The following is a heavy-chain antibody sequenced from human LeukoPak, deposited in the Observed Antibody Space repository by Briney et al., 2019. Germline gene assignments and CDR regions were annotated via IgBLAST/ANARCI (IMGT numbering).Heavy chain of an antibody. CDR1: GYSFTAYY. Sequence: ASVKVSCKTSGYSFTAYYIYWVRQAPGQGLEWMGWINPSTDGTKSAQKFQGRVTMTTDTSITTAYMELSRLRSDDTAVYYCATSPNSIVLYIDYFDPWGQGTLVTVSS. V-gene: IGHV1-2*02. J-gene: IGHJ5*02. D-gene: IGHD2/OR15-2a*01. CDR2: INPSTDGT. CDR3: ATSPNSIVLYIDYFDP.